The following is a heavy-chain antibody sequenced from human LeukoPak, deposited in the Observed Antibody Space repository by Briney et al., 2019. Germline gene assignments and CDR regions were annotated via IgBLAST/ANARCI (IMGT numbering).Heavy chain of an antibody. CDR3: ARESAGVYVPEYYFDY. CDR1: GFTFGSYG. D-gene: IGHD2-8*01. CDR2: INAGNGNT. V-gene: IGHV1-3*03. J-gene: IGHJ4*02. Sequence: SCAASGFTFGSYGMHWVRQAPGQRLEWMGWINAGNGNTKYSQEFQGRVTITRDTSASTAYMELSSLRSEDMAVYYCARESAGVYVPEYYFDYWGQGTLVTVSS.